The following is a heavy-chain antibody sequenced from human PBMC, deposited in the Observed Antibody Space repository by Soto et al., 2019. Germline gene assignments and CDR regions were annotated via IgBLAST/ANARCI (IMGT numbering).Heavy chain of an antibody. CDR1: GFTFSSYA. D-gene: IGHD6-6*01. CDR2: ISGSGGST. Sequence: GGSLRLSCAASGFTFSSYAMSWVRQAPGKGLEWVSAISGSGGSTYYADSVKGRFTISRDNSKNTLYLQMNSLRAEDTAVYYCPKPQYSSLGGGYFDYWGQGTRVTVSS. V-gene: IGHV3-23*01. CDR3: PKPQYSSLGGGYFDY. J-gene: IGHJ4*02.